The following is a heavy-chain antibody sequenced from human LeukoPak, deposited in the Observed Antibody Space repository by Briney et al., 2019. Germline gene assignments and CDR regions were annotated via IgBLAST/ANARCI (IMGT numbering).Heavy chain of an antibody. V-gene: IGHV1-69*05. CDR1: GGTFSSYA. D-gene: IGHD6-13*01. CDR3: AREGLEGTLLTGQYSSSWYVHWFDP. CDR2: IIPIFGTA. Sequence: GASVKVSCKASGGTFSSYAISWVRQAPGQGLEWMGGIIPIFGTANYAQKFQGRVTITTDESTSTAYMELSSLRSEDTAVYYCAREGLEGTLLTGQYSSSWYVHWFDPWGQGTLVTVSS. J-gene: IGHJ5*02.